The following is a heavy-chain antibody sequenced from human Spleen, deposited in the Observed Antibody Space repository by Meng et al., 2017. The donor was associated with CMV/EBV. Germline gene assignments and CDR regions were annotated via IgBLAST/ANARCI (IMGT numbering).Heavy chain of an antibody. D-gene: IGHD1-1*01. V-gene: IGHV3-23*03. CDR3: ARGSPATRYFDL. CDR1: GFPFSDYG. Sequence: GGSLRLSCAASGFPFSDYGMSWVRQAPGKGLEWVSYIHSAALGTYYADSVRGRFTISRDNSKNTLYLQMNSLRAEDTAVYYCARGSPATRYFDLWGRGTLVTVSS. CDR2: IHSAALGT. J-gene: IGHJ2*01.